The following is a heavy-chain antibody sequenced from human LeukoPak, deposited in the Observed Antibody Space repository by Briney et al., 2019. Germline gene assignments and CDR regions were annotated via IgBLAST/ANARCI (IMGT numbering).Heavy chain of an antibody. Sequence: SETLSLTCIVSGVSFSDYYWSWLRQSAGRGLEWIGSIYYSGSTYYNPSLKSRVTISVDTSKNQFSLKLSSVTAADTAVYYCARSDCSSTSCYAGLNWFDPWGQGTLVTVSS. V-gene: IGHV4-59*05. CDR3: ARSDCSSTSCYAGLNWFDP. J-gene: IGHJ5*02. CDR1: GVSFSDYY. D-gene: IGHD2-2*01. CDR2: IYYSGST.